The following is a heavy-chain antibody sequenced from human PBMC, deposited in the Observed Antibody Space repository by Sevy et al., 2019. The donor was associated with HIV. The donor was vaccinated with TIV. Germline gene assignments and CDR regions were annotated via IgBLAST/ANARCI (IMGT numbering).Heavy chain of an antibody. CDR2: INPNSGGT. Sequence: ASVKVSCKASGYTVTGYYMHWVRQAPGQGLEWMGRINPNSGGTNYAQKFRGRVTMTRDTSISTAYMELSRLRSDDTAVYYCARDREVTSYYYYSMDVWGQGTTVTVSS. CDR3: ARDREVTSYYYYSMDV. V-gene: IGHV1-2*06. CDR1: GYTVTGYY. J-gene: IGHJ6*02. D-gene: IGHD4-17*01.